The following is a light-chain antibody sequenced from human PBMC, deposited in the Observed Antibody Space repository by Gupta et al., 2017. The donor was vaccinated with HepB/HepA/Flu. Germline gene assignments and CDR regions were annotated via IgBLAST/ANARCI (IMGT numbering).Light chain of an antibody. J-gene: IGKJ2*01. CDR2: DAV. Sequence: DIQVTQSPSSLSGRVGDRVSITCRTSQNIQKSLNWFQQKSGEAPKLLIYDAVSLTPGVPSRFRGSGSGTLFILTINDLHTEDFAAYFCQQNSLIPFTFGQGTKLEFE. CDR1: QNIQKS. V-gene: IGKV1-39*01. CDR3: QQNSLIPFT.